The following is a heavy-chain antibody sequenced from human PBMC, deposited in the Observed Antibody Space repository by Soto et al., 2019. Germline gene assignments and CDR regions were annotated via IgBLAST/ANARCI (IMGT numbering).Heavy chain of an antibody. V-gene: IGHV1-2*04. CDR2: INPNSGGT. D-gene: IGHD3-22*01. Sequence: ASVKVSCKASGYTFTGDYMHWVRQAPGQGLEWMGWINPNSGGTNYAQKFQGWVTMTRDTSISTAYMELSRLRSDDTAVYYCARAPLDDSSGSRLVEFDYWGQGTPVTVSS. CDR3: ARAPLDDSSGSRLVEFDY. J-gene: IGHJ4*02. CDR1: GYTFTGDY.